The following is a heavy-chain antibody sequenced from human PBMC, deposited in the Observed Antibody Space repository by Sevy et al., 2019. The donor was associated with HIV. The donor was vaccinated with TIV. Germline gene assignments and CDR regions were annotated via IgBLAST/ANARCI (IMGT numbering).Heavy chain of an antibody. J-gene: IGHJ4*02. V-gene: IGHV3-49*03. D-gene: IGHD3-10*01. Sequence: GGSLRLSCTASGFTFGDYAMSWFRQAPGKGLEWVGFIRSKAYGGTTEYAASVKGRFTISRDDSKSIAYLQMNSLKTDDTAVYYCTRLGALYYYGSGSYYRAHDYWGQGTLVTVSS. CDR3: TRLGALYYYGSGSYYRAHDY. CDR1: GFTFGDYA. CDR2: IRSKAYGGTT.